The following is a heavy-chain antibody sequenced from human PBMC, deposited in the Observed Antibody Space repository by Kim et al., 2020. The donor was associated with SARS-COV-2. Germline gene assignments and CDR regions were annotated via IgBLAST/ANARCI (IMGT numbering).Heavy chain of an antibody. Sequence: SETLSLTCTVSGGSISSYYWSWIRQPPGKGLEWIGYIYYSGSTNYNPSLKSRVTISVDTSKNQFSLKLSSVTAADTAVYYCARVGDVVVPALYFDYWGQGTLVTVSS. V-gene: IGHV4-59*13. CDR1: GGSISSYY. CDR3: ARVGDVVVPALYFDY. J-gene: IGHJ4*02. D-gene: IGHD2-2*01. CDR2: IYYSGST.